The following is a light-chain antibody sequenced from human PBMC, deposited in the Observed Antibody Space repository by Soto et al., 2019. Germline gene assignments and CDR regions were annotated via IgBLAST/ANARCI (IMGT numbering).Light chain of an antibody. J-gene: IGKJ1*01. V-gene: IGKV3-20*01. CDR2: AAS. CDR3: QHYNSYSEA. Sequence: EIVVTNSPGTLSLSTGERATLSCRASQSVSSSHLAWYQHKPGQAPRLLIYAASSRATGSPDRFSGGGSGTDFTLTISSLQPDDFATYYCQHYNSYSEAFGQGTKVDIK. CDR1: QSVSSSH.